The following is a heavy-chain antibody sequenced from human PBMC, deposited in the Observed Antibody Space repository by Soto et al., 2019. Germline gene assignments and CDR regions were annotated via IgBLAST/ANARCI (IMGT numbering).Heavy chain of an antibody. CDR3: ARHRGLYSDFYCDY. Sequence: SETLSLTCTVSGGSISTYCWSWIRQAPGKGLEWIGYICDSGNTKYHPSLESRVTISVDMSKNQLSLKLSSVTAADTAVYYCARHRGLYSDFYCDYWGQGTLVTVSS. CDR2: ICDSGNT. CDR1: GGSISTYC. V-gene: IGHV4-59*08. D-gene: IGHD4-17*01. J-gene: IGHJ4*02.